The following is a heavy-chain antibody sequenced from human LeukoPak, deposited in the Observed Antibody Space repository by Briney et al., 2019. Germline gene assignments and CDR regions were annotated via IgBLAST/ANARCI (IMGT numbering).Heavy chain of an antibody. J-gene: IGHJ4*02. CDR1: GGSISSGDYY. CDR2: IYYSGST. CDR3: ARGDSCSTSCYAGDS. Sequence: PSETLSLTCTVSGGSISSGDYYWSWIRQPRGKGLEWIGYIYYSGSTYYNPSLKSRVTISVDTSKNQFSLKLSSVTAADTAVYYCARGDSCSTSCYAGDSWGQGTLVTVSS. V-gene: IGHV4-30-4*01. D-gene: IGHD2-2*01.